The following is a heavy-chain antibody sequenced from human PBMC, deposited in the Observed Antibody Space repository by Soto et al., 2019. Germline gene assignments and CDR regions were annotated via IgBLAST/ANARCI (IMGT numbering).Heavy chain of an antibody. CDR3: ARVAVPYYYDSSGYYYFDY. D-gene: IGHD3-22*01. Sequence: SVKVSCKASGGTFSSYAISWVRQAPGQGLEWMGGIIPIFGTANYAQKFQGRVTITADESTSTAYMELSSLRSEDTAVYYCARVAVPYYYDSSGYYYFDYWGQGTMVTVYS. CDR1: GGTFSSYA. J-gene: IGHJ4*02. V-gene: IGHV1-69*13. CDR2: IIPIFGTA.